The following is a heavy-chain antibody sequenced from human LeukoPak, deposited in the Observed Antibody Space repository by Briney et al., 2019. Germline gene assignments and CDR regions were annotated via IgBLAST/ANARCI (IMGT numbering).Heavy chain of an antibody. Sequence: SVKVSCKASVGTFSSYTISWVRQAPGQGLEWMGGIIPIFGTANYAQKFQGRVTITADESTSTAYMELSSLRSEDTAVYYCARGRYSSSINSMDVWGQGTTVTVSS. CDR1: VGTFSSYT. V-gene: IGHV1-69*13. J-gene: IGHJ6*02. CDR2: IIPIFGTA. D-gene: IGHD6-6*01. CDR3: ARGRYSSSINSMDV.